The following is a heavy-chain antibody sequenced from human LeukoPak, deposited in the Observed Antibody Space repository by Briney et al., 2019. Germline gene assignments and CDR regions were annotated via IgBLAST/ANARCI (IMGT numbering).Heavy chain of an antibody. CDR1: GGSTSSYY. CDR3: ARSDIVVVPAAMPAYYYYGMDV. D-gene: IGHD2-2*01. Sequence: SETLSLTCTVSGGSTSSYYWSWMRQPAGKGLERIGRICTSGSTNYNPSLKSRVTMSVDTSKNQFSLKLSSVTAADTAVYYCARSDIVVVPAAMPAYYYYGMDVWGQGTTVTVSS. CDR2: ICTSGST. J-gene: IGHJ6*02. V-gene: IGHV4-4*07.